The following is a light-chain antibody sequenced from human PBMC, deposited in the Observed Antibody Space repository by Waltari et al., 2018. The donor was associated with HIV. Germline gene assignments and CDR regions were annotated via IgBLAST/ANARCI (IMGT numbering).Light chain of an antibody. CDR1: ASNIGGNT. CDR3: ATWDDGLSGWV. V-gene: IGLV1-44*01. CDR2: NND. J-gene: IGLJ3*02. Sequence: QSVVTQPPSASGTPGQRVTMSCSGSASNIGGNTVNWYQHPPQTAPKLLIYNNDERPSGVPDRFSASKTGTSASLDISGLQSEDEADYYCATWDDGLSGWVFGGGTKLTVL.